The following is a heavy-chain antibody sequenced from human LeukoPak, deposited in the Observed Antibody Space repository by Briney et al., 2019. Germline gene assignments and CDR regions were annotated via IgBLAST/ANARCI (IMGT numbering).Heavy chain of an antibody. CDR2: INIRADET. V-gene: IGHV3-23*01. J-gene: IGHJ4*02. Sequence: PGRSLRLSCAASGFTFSNYGMAWFRQAPGKGLEWVSTINIRADETHYADSVKGRFTISRDNSKSTLALQMTSLGVDDTAVYYCERDPSEYEYNRGWYRDFWGQGSQVIVSS. CDR1: GFTFSNYG. D-gene: IGHD6-19*01. CDR3: ERDPSEYEYNRGWYRDF.